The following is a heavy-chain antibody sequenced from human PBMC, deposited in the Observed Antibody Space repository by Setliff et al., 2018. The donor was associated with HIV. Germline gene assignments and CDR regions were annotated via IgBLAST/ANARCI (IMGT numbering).Heavy chain of an antibody. J-gene: IGHJ4*02. CDR1: GYTFTSYY. V-gene: IGHV1-69*10. CDR3: ARDHQTMLWLDY. CDR2: VTPILHTT. D-gene: IGHD2-21*01. Sequence: SVKVSCKASGYTFTSYYMHWVRQAPGQGLEWMGGVTPILHTTNYAQKFQGRVTITADISTVTVYMELSSLTSEDTAIYYCARDHQTMLWLDYWGQGTLVTVSS.